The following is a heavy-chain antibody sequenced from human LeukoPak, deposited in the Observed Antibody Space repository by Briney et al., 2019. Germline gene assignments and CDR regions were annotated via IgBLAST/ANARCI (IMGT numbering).Heavy chain of an antibody. J-gene: IGHJ4*02. CDR2: ISLSGLT. V-gene: IGHV4-4*02. CDR3: SRENGAFSPFGY. Sequence: PSETLSLTCGVSGGSISTTNWWSWVRQSPGQGLEWIGEISLSGLTNYSPSLSGRVTMSLDKSKNHLSLNLTSVTAADTAVYYCSRENGAFSPFGYWGQGTLVTVPS. D-gene: IGHD2-8*01. CDR1: GGSISTTNW.